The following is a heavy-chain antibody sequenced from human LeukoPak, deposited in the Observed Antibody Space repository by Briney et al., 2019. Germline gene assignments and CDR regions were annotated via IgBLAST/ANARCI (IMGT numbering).Heavy chain of an antibody. V-gene: IGHV1-46*01. Sequence: ASVKVSCKASGYTFTGYYMHWVRQAPGQGLEWMGIINPSGGGTSYAQKFQGRLTMTRDTSTTTVYMELSSLRSEDTAVYYCATAGYSSSWYFVGNWFDPWGQGTLVTVSS. CDR2: INPSGGGT. J-gene: IGHJ5*02. D-gene: IGHD6-13*01. CDR1: GYTFTGYY. CDR3: ATAGYSSSWYFVGNWFDP.